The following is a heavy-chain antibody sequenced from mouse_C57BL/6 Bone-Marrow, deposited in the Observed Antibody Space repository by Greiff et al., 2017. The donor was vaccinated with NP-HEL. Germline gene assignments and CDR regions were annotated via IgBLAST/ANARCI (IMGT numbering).Heavy chain of an antibody. V-gene: IGHV1-61*01. CDR3: ARMGLRYSY. CDR1: GYTFTSYW. J-gene: IGHJ2*01. D-gene: IGHD1-1*01. CDR2: IYPSDSET. Sequence: VQLQQPGAELVRPGSSVKLSCKASGYTFTSYWMDWVKQRPGQGLEWIGNIYPSDSETHYNQKFKDKATLTVDKSSSTAYMQLSSLTSEDSAVYYCARMGLRYSYWGQGTTLTVSS.